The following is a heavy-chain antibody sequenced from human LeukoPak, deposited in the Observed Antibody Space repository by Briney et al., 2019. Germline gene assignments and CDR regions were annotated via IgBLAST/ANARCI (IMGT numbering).Heavy chain of an antibody. CDR2: IIPIFGTA. V-gene: IGHV1-69*13. Sequence: GASVKVSCKASGYTFTSYDINWVRQATGQGLEWMGGIIPIFGTANYAQKFQGRVTITADESTSTAYMELSSLRSEDTAVYYCASPTVGYYYGSGSYRLDYWGQGTLVTVSS. CDR1: GYTFTSYD. CDR3: ASPTVGYYYGSGSYRLDY. D-gene: IGHD3-10*01. J-gene: IGHJ4*02.